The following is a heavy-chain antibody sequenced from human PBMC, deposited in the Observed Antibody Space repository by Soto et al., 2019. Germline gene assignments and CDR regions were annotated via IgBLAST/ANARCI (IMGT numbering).Heavy chain of an antibody. CDR2: INAGNGNT. V-gene: IGHV1-3*01. D-gene: IGHD3-16*01. J-gene: IGHJ6*03. Sequence: QVQLVQSGAEVKKPGASVKVSCKASGYTFTSYAMHWVRQAPGQRLEWIGWINAGNGNTKYSQKFQGRVTITRDTSASTVYMELSSLRSEDTSVYYCARERTLGHYYYYYYMDVWGKGTTVTVSS. CDR1: GYTFTSYA. CDR3: ARERTLGHYYYYYYMDV.